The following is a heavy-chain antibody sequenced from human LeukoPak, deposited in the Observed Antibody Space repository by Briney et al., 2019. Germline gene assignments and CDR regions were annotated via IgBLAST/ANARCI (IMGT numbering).Heavy chain of an antibody. D-gene: IGHD3-3*01. Sequence: GSLRLSSAASGFTFSNSWMHWVRQAPREGLGWVSRMNSDGGTIDYEDCVKGRFNIYRDNAKNTVYLQMNSLRGEDTGVYYCAKDLPNDSWSGYYLDPWGQGTLVTVSS. CDR1: GFTFSNSW. CDR2: MNSDGGTI. V-gene: IGHV3-74*01. CDR3: AKDLPNDSWSGYYLDP. J-gene: IGHJ5*02.